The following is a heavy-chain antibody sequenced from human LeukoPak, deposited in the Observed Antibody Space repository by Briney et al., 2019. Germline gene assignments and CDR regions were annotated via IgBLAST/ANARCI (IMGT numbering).Heavy chain of an antibody. CDR2: ISGSGGST. J-gene: IGHJ4*02. D-gene: IGHD3-3*01. Sequence: GGSLRLSCTASGLIFSSFWMAWVRQAPGKGLEWVSAISGSGGSTYYADSVKGRFTISRDNSKNTLYLQMNSLRAEDTAVYYCAKEYYDFWSGYYGYWGQGTLVTVSS. CDR3: AKEYYDFWSGYYGY. CDR1: GLIFSSFW. V-gene: IGHV3-23*01.